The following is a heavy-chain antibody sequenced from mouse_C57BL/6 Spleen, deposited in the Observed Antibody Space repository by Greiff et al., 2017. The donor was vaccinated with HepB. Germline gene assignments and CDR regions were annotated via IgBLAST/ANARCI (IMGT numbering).Heavy chain of an antibody. CDR1: GYTFTSYW. J-gene: IGHJ2*01. CDR3: ARTLGY. Sequence: QQPGAELVKPGASVKLSCKASGYTFTSYWMQWVKQRPGQGLEWIGEIDPSDSYTNYNQKFKGKATLTVDTSSSTAYMQLSSLTSEDSAVYYCARTLGYWGQGTTLTVSS. V-gene: IGHV1-50*01. CDR2: IDPSDSYT.